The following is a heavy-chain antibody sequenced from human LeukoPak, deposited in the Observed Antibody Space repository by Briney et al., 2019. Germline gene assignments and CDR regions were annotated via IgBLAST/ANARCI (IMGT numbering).Heavy chain of an antibody. Sequence: PGRSLRLSCAASGFTFSSYGKHWVRQAPGKGLEWVAVISYDGSNKYYADSVKGRFTISRDNSKNTLYLQMNSLRAEDTAVYYCAKDQGSSSGYYYYYGMDVWGQGTTVTVSS. D-gene: IGHD6-6*01. CDR2: ISYDGSNK. V-gene: IGHV3-30*18. J-gene: IGHJ6*02. CDR3: AKDQGSSSGYYYYYGMDV. CDR1: GFTFSSYG.